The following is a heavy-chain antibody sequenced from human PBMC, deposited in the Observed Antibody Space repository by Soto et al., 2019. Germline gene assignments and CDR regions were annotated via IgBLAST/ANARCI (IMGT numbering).Heavy chain of an antibody. J-gene: IGHJ6*02. Sequence: ASVKVSCKASGYTFTSYGISWVRQAPGQGLEWMGWISAYNGNTNYAQKLQGRVTMTTDTSTSTAYMELRSLRSDDTAVYYCATSTVIQLWFDSGYGMDVWGQGTTVTVSS. CDR3: ATSTVIQLWFDSGYGMDV. CDR1: GYTFTSYG. V-gene: IGHV1-18*01. CDR2: ISAYNGNT. D-gene: IGHD5-18*01.